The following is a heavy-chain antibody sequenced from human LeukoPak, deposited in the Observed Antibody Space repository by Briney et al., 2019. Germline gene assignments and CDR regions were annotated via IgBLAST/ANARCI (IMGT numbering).Heavy chain of an antibody. V-gene: IGHV3-23*01. J-gene: IGHJ4*02. D-gene: IGHD3-22*01. CDR1: GITLSSYG. Sequence: GGSLRLSCAASGITLSSYGMSWVRQAPGKGLQWVSSISGSGGRTYHADSVKGRFTISRDNSKNTLYLQMNSLRVEDTAVYYCAKVNYYDSTGFFDYWGQGILVTVSS. CDR2: ISGSGGRT. CDR3: AKVNYYDSTGFFDY.